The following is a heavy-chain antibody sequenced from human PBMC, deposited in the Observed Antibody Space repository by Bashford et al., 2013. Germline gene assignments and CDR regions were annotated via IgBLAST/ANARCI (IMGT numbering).Heavy chain of an antibody. D-gene: IGHD5-24*01. Sequence: GGPLRLSCAASGFTFSSYWMSWVRQAPGKGLEWVANIKQDGSEKYYVDSVKGRFTISRDNAKNSLYLQMNSLRAEDTAVYYCARVDGPSRWLQLGGYYYYGMDVWGQGTTVTVSS. V-gene: IGHV3-7*01. CDR3: ARVDGPSRWLQLGGYYYYGMDV. CDR2: IKQDGSEK. CDR1: GFTFSSYW. J-gene: IGHJ6*02.